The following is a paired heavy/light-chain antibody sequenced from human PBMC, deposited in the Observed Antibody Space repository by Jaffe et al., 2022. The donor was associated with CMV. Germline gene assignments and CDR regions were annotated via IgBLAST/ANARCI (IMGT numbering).Heavy chain of an antibody. J-gene: IGHJ6*02. CDR1: GYTFTGYY. CDR3: ARDGEYSNGIGLEYYYYGMDV. D-gene: IGHD4-4*01. V-gene: IGHV1-2*02. CDR2: INPNSGGT. Sequence: QVQLVQSGAEVKKPGASVKVSCKASGYTFTGYYMHWVRQAPGQGLEWMGWINPNSGGTNYAQKFQGRVTMTRDTSISTAYMELSRLRSDDTAVYYCARDGEYSNGIGLEYYYYGMDVWGQGTTVTVSS.
Light chain of an antibody. Sequence: QSVLTQPPSVSGAPGQRVTISCTGSSSNIGAGYDVHWYQQLPGTAPKLLIYGNSNRPSGVPDRFSGSKSGTSASLAITGLQAEDEADYYCQSYDSSLSGHWVFGGGTKLTVL. J-gene: IGLJ3*02. CDR1: SSNIGAGYD. CDR2: GNS. CDR3: QSYDSSLSGHWV. V-gene: IGLV1-40*01.